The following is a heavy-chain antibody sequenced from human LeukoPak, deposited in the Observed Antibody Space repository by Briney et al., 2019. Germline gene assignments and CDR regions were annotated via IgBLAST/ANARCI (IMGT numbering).Heavy chain of an antibody. CDR1: GLSFRSYG. D-gene: IGHD2-8*01. J-gene: IGHJ4*02. V-gene: IGHV3-23*01. CDR3: AKCWTSDGVCLNFDH. CDR2: ISGSGDNT. Sequence: VGSLRLSCEASGLSFRSYGMSWVRQAPGKGLEWVSGISGSGDNTYYTDSVKGRFTISRDNSKNTLYPQMNSLRVEDTAVYYCAKCWTSDGVCLNFDHWGQGALVTVSS.